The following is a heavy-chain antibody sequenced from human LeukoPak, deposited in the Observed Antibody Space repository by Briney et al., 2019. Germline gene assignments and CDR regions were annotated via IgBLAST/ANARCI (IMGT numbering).Heavy chain of an antibody. Sequence: GGSLRLSCAASGFTFSSYDMHWVRQATGNGLEWVSGIGTAGDTYYPGSVKGRFTISRENAKNSVYLQMNSLRAGDTAVYYCARSVGELGNAFDIWGQGTMVTVSS. CDR2: IGTAGDT. CDR3: ARSVGELGNAFDI. J-gene: IGHJ3*02. D-gene: IGHD3-10*01. CDR1: GFTFSSYD. V-gene: IGHV3-13*01.